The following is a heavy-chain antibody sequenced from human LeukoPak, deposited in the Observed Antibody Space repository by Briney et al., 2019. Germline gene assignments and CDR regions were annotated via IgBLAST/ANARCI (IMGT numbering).Heavy chain of an antibody. V-gene: IGHV4-31*03. J-gene: IGHJ3*02. Sequence: SQTPSLTCSVSGRSNSIGGYHWGWIRQHPGKGLEWIGYIYYSGSTYYNPSLKSRVTISVDTSKNQFSLKLSSVTAADTAVYYCARTYYDFWSGYFDAFDIWGQGTMVTVSS. D-gene: IGHD3-3*01. CDR1: GRSNSIGGYH. CDR2: IYYSGST. CDR3: ARTYYDFWSGYFDAFDI.